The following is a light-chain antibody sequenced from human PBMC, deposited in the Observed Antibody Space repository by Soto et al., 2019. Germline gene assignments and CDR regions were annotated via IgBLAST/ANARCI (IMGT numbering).Light chain of an antibody. CDR1: QSVSSN. CDR2: GAS. Sequence: IVVTQSAANRSVSPWERAPLSCRASQSVSSNLAWYQQKPGQAPRLLIYGASTRATGIPARFSGSGSGTEFTLTIISLQSEDFAVYYCQQYNNWPAWTCGQGTKVDI. CDR3: QQYNNWPAWT. J-gene: IGKJ1*01. V-gene: IGKV3-15*01.